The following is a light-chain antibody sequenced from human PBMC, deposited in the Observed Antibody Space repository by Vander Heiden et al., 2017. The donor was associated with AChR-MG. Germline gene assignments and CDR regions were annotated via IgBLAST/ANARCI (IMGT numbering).Light chain of an antibody. V-gene: IGLV6-57*03. CDR2: EDN. CDR3: QSYNSSNVV. J-gene: IGLJ2*01. CDR1: SGRLASNY. Sequence: NFMLTQPHSVSESPGKTVSISCTRSSGRLASNYVQWYQQRPGSAPPTVIYEDNQRPSGVPDRFSGSIDSSSNSASITISGLKAEDEDYYYCQSYNSSNVVFGGGTKLTVL.